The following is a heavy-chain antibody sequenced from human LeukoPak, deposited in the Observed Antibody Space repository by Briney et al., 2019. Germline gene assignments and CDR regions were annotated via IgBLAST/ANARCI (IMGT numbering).Heavy chain of an antibody. CDR3: ARRKGGYDYFDS. V-gene: IGHV1-18*01. CDR2: ISTYNGNT. Sequence: ASVKVSCTTSGYTFTSYDITWVRQAPGQGLEWMGWISTYNGNTNYPQTLQGRVAMTTDTSTNTVYMELRSLRSDDTAVYYCARRKGGYDYFDSWGQGTLLTVSP. D-gene: IGHD5-12*01. CDR1: GYTFTSYD. J-gene: IGHJ4*02.